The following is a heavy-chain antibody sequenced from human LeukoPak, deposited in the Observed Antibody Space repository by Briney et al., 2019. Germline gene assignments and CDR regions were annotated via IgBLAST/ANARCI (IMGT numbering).Heavy chain of an antibody. V-gene: IGHV3-15*01. Sequence: PGGSLRLSCAASGFTFSNAWMSWVRQAPGKGLEWVGRIKSKTDGETTDYAAPVKGRFSISRDDSRNTLYLQMHSLKTEDTAVYYCTTLRWDLLNPDYCGQRTLVTVSS. D-gene: IGHD4-23*01. J-gene: IGHJ4*02. CDR2: IKSKTDGETT. CDR1: GFTFSNAW. CDR3: TTLRWDLLNPDY.